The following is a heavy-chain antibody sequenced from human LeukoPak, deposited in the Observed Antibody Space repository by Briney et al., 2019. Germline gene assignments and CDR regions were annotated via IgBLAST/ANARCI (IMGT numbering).Heavy chain of an antibody. V-gene: IGHV6-1*01. Sequence: SPTLSLTCAISGDSVSNNNAAWNWIRQSPSRGLEWLGRTFYRSKWYNDYPVSAKSRITINSDTSKNQFSLQLAYVTPEDTAVYYCAREGRRISGGTLSLDYWGQGTLVTVSS. CDR2: TFYRSKWYN. CDR1: GDSVSNNNAA. CDR3: AREGRRISGGTLSLDY. D-gene: IGHD2-15*01. J-gene: IGHJ4*02.